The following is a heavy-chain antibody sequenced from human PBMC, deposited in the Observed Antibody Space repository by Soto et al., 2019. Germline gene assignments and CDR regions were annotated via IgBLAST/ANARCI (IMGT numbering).Heavy chain of an antibody. V-gene: IGHV3-30-3*01. CDR1: GFTFSSYA. Sequence: PGGSLRLSCAASGFTFSSYAMHWVRQAPGKGLEWVAVISYDGSNKYYADSVKGRFTISRDNSKNTLYLQMNSLRAEDTAVYYCAREQYDSSGYYPSDYWGQGTLVTVSS. CDR2: ISYDGSNK. CDR3: AREQYDSSGYYPSDY. J-gene: IGHJ4*02. D-gene: IGHD3-22*01.